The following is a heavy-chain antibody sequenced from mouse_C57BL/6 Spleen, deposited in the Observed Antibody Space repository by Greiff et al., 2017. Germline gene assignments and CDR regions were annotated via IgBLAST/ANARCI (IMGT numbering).Heavy chain of an antibody. CDR1: GYSITSGYY. J-gene: IGHJ2*01. V-gene: IGHV3-6*01. CDR3: ARGGIYDGYYHDY. D-gene: IGHD2-3*01. CDR2: ISYDGSN. Sequence: EVKLMESGPGLVKPSQSLSLTCSVTGYSITSGYYWNWIRQFPGNKLEWMGYISYDGSNNYNPSLKNRISITRDTSKNQFFLKLNSVTTEDTATYYCARGGIYDGYYHDYWGQGTTLTVSS.